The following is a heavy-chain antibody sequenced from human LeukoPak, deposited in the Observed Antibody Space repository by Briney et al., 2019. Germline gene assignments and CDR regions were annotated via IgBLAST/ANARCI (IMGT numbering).Heavy chain of an antibody. CDR3: AREKTGYYDTSGYYKY. CDR2: IYYSGST. D-gene: IGHD3-22*01. Sequence: NASETLSLTCTVSGGSISSGDYYWSWIRQPPGKGLEWIGYIYYSGSTYYNPSLKSRVTISVDTSKNQFSLKLTSVTAADTAVYYCAREKTGYYDTSGYYKYWGQGTPVTVSS. V-gene: IGHV4-30-4*01. J-gene: IGHJ4*02. CDR1: GGSISSGDYY.